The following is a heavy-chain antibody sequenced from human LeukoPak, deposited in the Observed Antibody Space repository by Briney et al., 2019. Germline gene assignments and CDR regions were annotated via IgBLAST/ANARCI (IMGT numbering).Heavy chain of an antibody. CDR1: GGSISGSTYY. D-gene: IGHD7-27*01. CDR3: ARHERANWGLIDY. CDR2: MYYSGNT. V-gene: IGHV4-39*01. J-gene: IGHJ4*02. Sequence: SETLSLTCTVSGGSISGSTYYWGWIRQPPGKGLEWIGSMYYSGNTYYSPSLKSRVTISVDTSRNQFSLKLSSVTAADTAVCYCARHERANWGLIDYWGQGTLVTVSS.